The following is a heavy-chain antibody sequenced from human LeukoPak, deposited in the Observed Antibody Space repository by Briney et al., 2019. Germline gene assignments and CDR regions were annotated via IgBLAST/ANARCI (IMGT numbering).Heavy chain of an antibody. CDR3: ATYRQVLLPFES. CDR1: GFTFSSFG. J-gene: IGHJ4*02. Sequence: GGSLRLSCAASGFTFSSFGMSWVRQAPGKGLEWVSGLSYTGDSTYYADSVKGRFTISRDISKNTLYLQMNSLRAEDTAIYYCATYRQVLLPFESWGQGTLVTVSS. D-gene: IGHD2-8*02. CDR2: LSYTGDST. V-gene: IGHV3-23*01.